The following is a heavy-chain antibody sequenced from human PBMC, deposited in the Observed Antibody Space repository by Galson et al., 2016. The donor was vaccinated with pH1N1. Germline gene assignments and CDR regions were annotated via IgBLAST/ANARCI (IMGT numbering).Heavy chain of an antibody. D-gene: IGHD3-10*01. CDR1: GGPFSSYA. J-gene: IGHJ4*02. CDR2: IIAIFGTP. V-gene: IGHV1-69*13. CDR3: ARNDDYYGSGSYDY. Sequence: SVKVSCKASGGPFSSYAIIWVRQAPGQGLEWMGKIIAIFGTPNYAQKFQGRVTITADESTSTVFLELSSLRSEDTAVYYCARNDDYYGSGSYDYWGQGTLVTVSS.